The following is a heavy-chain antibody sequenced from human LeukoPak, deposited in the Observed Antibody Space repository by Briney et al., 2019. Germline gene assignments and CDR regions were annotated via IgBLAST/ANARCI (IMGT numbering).Heavy chain of an antibody. J-gene: IGHJ4*02. V-gene: IGHV1-2*02. CDR3: ARAEMATIDYFDY. CDR2: INPNSGGT. CDR1: GYTFHSYD. D-gene: IGHD5-24*01. Sequence: VASVKVSCKASGYTFHSYDINWVRQATGQGLEWMGWINPNSGGTNYAQKFQGRVTMTRDTSINTAYMELSRLRSDDTAVYYCARAEMATIDYFDYWGQGTLVTVSS.